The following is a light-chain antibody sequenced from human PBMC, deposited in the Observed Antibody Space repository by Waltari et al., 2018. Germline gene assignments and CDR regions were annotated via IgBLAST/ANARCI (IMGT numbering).Light chain of an antibody. Sequence: EIVLTQSPGTLSLSPGERATLSCRASQSVSSSYLAWYQHKPGQAPRLLIYRASSRATGIPDRFSGSGSGTDFTLTISRLEPEDFAVYYCQQYGSSAWTFGQGTKVEIK. CDR3: QQYGSSAWT. CDR1: QSVSSSY. CDR2: RAS. V-gene: IGKV3-20*01. J-gene: IGKJ1*01.